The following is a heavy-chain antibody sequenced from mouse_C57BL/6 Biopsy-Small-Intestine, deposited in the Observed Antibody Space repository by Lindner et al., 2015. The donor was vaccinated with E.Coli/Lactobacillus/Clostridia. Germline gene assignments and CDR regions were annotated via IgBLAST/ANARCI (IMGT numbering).Heavy chain of an antibody. D-gene: IGHD1-1*01. CDR1: GYSITSDY. CDR3: ARYSRYGSSPLYWYFDV. Sequence: VQLQESGPGLAKPSQTLSLTCSVTGYSITSDYWNWIRKFPGNKLEYMGYISYSGSTYYNPSLKSRISITRDTSKNQYYLQLNSVTTEDTATYYCARYSRYGSSPLYWYFDVWGTGTTVTVPS. CDR2: ISYSGST. J-gene: IGHJ1*03. V-gene: IGHV3-8*01.